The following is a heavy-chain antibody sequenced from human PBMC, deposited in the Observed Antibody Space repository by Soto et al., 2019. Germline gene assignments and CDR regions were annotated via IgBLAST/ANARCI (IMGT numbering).Heavy chain of an antibody. CDR2: ISYDGSNK. J-gene: IGHJ4*02. CDR3: ARVSGAGGVWGSYRYPYYFDY. D-gene: IGHD3-16*02. V-gene: IGHV3-30-3*01. Sequence: QVQLVESGGGVVQPGRSLRLSCAASGFTFSSYAMHWVRQAPGKGLEWVAVISYDGSNKYYADSVKGRFTISRDNSKNTVYLQMNSLRAEDTAVYYCARVSGAGGVWGSYRYPYYFDYWGQGTLVTVSS. CDR1: GFTFSSYA.